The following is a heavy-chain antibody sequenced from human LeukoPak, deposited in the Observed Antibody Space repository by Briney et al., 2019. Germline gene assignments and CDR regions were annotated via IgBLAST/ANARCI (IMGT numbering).Heavy chain of an antibody. CDR3: ARAAAAGASQFDY. CDR2: IYYSGST. J-gene: IGHJ4*02. CDR1: GGSISSSSYY. V-gene: IGHV4-39*07. Sequence: SETLSLTCTVSGGSISSSSYYWGWIRQPPGKGLEWIGSIYYSGSTYYNPSLKSRVTISVDTSKNQFSLKLSSVTAADTAVYYCARAAAAGASQFDYWGQGILVTVSS. D-gene: IGHD6-13*01.